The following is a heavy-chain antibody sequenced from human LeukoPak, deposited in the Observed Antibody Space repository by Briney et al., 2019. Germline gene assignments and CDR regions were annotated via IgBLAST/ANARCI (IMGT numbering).Heavy chain of an antibody. CDR2: IYTSGGT. D-gene: IGHD3-16*01. CDR1: GGSISSYY. CDR3: ARDLGGYSYYYMDV. J-gene: IGHJ6*03. Sequence: SATLSLICTVSGGSISSYYWGWIRQPAGKGLKWIGRIYTSGGTNYNHSLKSRVTISVDKFRKQFSLQLSSVTAADTAVYYCARDLGGYSYYYMDVWGKGTTLT. V-gene: IGHV4-4*07.